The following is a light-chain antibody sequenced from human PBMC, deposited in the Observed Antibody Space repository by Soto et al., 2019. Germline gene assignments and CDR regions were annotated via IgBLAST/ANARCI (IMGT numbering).Light chain of an antibody. CDR3: QQYNSWPGT. J-gene: IGKJ1*01. CDR1: QSITNW. V-gene: IGKV1-5*01. Sequence: DIQMTQSPSTLSASVGDRVTITCRASQSITNWLAWYQQKPGKAPKLLMYDASSFHSGVPSRFSGSGSGTDFTLTISSLQSEDFAVYYCQQYNSWPGTFGQGTKVDI. CDR2: DAS.